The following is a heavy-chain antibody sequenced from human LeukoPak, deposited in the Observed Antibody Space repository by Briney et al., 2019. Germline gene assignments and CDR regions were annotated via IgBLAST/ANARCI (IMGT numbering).Heavy chain of an antibody. J-gene: IGHJ3*02. V-gene: IGHV4-59*01. CDR2: IYHSGST. CDR3: ARDLVLDAFDI. Sequence: SETLSLTCTVSGGSISSYYWSWIRQPPGKGLEWIGYIYHSGSTNYNPSLKSRVTISVDTSKNQFSLKLSSVTAADTAVYYCARDLVLDAFDIWGQGTMVTVSS. CDR1: GGSISSYY.